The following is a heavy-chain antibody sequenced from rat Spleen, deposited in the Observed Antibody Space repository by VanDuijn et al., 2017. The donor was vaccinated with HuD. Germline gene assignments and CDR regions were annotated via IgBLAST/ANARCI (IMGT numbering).Heavy chain of an antibody. J-gene: IGHJ3*01. V-gene: IGHV5-27*01. D-gene: IGHD1-4*01. Sequence: EVQLVESGGGLVQPGRSLKLSCAASGFTFSNYYMAWVRQAPTKGLEWVAYISSGGVTTYYRESVKGRFTLSRDNAKSTLYLQMDSLRSEDTATYYCATAGTRISRFAYWGQGTLVTVSS. CDR3: ATAGTRISRFAY. CDR1: GFTFSNYY. CDR2: ISSGGVTT.